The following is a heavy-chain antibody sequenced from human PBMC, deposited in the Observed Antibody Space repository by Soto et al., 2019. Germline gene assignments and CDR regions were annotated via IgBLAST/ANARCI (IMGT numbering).Heavy chain of an antibody. CDR2: INIGTGDT. V-gene: IGHV1-3*04. CDR1: GYTFTAYS. Sequence: QAHLVQSGAEVKNPGASVNISCTASGYTFTAYSMHWVRQAPGQGLEWLGSINIGTGDTEYSQTFQGRVMIARDKSAPTCDLDVSRLRSEETAVYFCGIDVVSIYVIDAWGQGSTVTVSS. D-gene: IGHD2-21*01. CDR3: GIDVVSIYVIDA. J-gene: IGHJ6*02.